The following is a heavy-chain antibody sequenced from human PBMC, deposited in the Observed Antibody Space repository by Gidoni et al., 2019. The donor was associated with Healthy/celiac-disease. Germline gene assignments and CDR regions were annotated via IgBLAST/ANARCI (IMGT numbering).Heavy chain of an antibody. J-gene: IGHJ6*02. CDR3: ARAAAAGTFYYYYGMDV. CDR1: GGSISSGGYY. CDR2: IYYSGST. Sequence: QVQLQESGPGLVKPSQTLSLTCTVPGGSISSGGYYWSWIRQHPGKGLEWIGYIYYSGSTYYNPSLKSRVTISVDTSKNQFSLKLSSVTAADTAVYYCARAAAAGTFYYYYGMDVWGQGTTVTVSS. V-gene: IGHV4-31*03. D-gene: IGHD6-13*01.